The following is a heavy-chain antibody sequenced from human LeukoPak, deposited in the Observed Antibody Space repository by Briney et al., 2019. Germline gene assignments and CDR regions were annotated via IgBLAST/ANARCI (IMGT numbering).Heavy chain of an antibody. V-gene: IGHV3-33*01. CDR3: ARGDVAAAKTNYYYYMDV. CDR1: GFSFSNYG. Sequence: GGSLRLSCAASGFSFSNYGMHWVRQAPGKGLEGVAVIWSDGSNKNYADSVEGRFTISRDNSKNTLYVQMNSLRAGDTAVYYCARGDVAAAKTNYYYYMDVWGKGTTVTVSS. D-gene: IGHD6-13*01. CDR2: IWSDGSNK. J-gene: IGHJ6*03.